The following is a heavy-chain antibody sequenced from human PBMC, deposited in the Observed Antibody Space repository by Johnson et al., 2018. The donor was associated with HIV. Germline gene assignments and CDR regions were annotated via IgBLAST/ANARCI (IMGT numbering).Heavy chain of an antibody. J-gene: IGHJ3*02. V-gene: IGHV3-13*01. CDR2: IGTAGDT. Sequence: VQLVESGGGVVQPGRSLRLSCAASGFTFSNYDMYWVRQATGKGLEWVSPIGTAGDTYYPGSVKGRFTISRENAKNSLNLQMNSLRAEDTAVYYCARGYSYEWRGELDAFDIWGQGTIVTVSS. CDR1: GFTFSNYD. D-gene: IGHD5-18*01. CDR3: ARGYSYEWRGELDAFDI.